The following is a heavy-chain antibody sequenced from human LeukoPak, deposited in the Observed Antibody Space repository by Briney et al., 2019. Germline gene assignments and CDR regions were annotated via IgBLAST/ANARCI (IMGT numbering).Heavy chain of an antibody. V-gene: IGHV1-8*02. CDR2: MNPNSGNT. CDR3: ATKGPSYGNAFDI. D-gene: IGHD3-10*01. J-gene: IGHJ3*02. CDR1: GYTFTGYY. Sequence: ASVKVSCKASGYTFTGYYMHWVRQAPGQGVEWMGWMNPNSGNTGYAQKFQGRVSMTRNTSIRTAYMELSSLRFEDTAVYYCATKGPSYGNAFDIWGQGTMVTVSS.